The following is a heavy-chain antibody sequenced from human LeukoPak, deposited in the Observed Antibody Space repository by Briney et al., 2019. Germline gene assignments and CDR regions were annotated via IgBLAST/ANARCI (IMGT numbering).Heavy chain of an antibody. J-gene: IGHJ4*02. CDR2: ISSTSSYI. V-gene: IGHV3-21*01. CDR1: GFIFNSHS. CDR3: ARDLRNFDY. Sequence: TGGSLRLSCAASGFIFNSHSMNWVRQAPGKGLEWVSSISSTSSYIYYADSVKSRFTISRDNAKNSLYLQMNSLRAEDTAVYYCARDLRNFDYWGQGTLVTVSS.